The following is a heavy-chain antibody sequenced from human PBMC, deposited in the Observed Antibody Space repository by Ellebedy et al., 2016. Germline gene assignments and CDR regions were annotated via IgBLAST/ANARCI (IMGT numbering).Heavy chain of an antibody. V-gene: IGHV4-34*01. CDR3: ARGSRLTGTRCSDY. CDR1: GGSFSGYY. D-gene: IGHD1-7*01. J-gene: IGHJ4*02. CDR2: INHSGST. Sequence: GSLRLXXAVYGGSFSGYYWSWIRQPPGKGPEWIGEINHSGSTNYNPSLKSRLTISVDTSKNQFSLKLTSVTAADTAVYYCARGSRLTGTRCSDYWGQGTLVSVSS.